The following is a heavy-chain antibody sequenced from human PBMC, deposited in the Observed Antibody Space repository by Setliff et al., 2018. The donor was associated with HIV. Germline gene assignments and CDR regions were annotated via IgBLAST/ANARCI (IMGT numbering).Heavy chain of an antibody. D-gene: IGHD3-22*01. CDR1: GGTFSSYA. CDR2: IIPIFGTA. V-gene: IGHV1-69*13. Sequence: SVKVSCKASGGTFSSYAISWVRQAPGQGLEWMGGIIPIFGTANYAQKFQGRVTITADESTSTAYMELSSLRSEDTAVYYCARSDYYDSSGYSWLDPWGQGTLVTVS. CDR3: ARSDYYDSSGYSWLDP. J-gene: IGHJ5*02.